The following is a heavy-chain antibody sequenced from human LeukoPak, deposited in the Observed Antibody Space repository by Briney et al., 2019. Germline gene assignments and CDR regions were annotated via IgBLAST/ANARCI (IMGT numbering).Heavy chain of an antibody. J-gene: IGHJ4*02. CDR1: GFTVSSNY. CDR3: ARGPPLSKYYFDH. Sequence: GGSLRLSCAASGFTVSSNYMSWVGQAPGKGREWVSFIYRGGDTYYADSVKERFTISRDNSKNTLYLQMNSLRAEDTALYYCARGPPLSKYYFDHWGQGALVTVSS. D-gene: IGHD2/OR15-2a*01. V-gene: IGHV3-53*01. CDR2: IYRGGDT.